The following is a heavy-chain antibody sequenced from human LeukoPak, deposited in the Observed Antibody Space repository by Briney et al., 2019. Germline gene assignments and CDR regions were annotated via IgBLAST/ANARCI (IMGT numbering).Heavy chain of an antibody. Sequence: ASVKVSCKVSGYTLTVLSMHWVRQAPGKGLEWMGGFDPEDGETIYAQKFQGRVTMTEDTSTDTAYMELSSLRSEDTAVYYCATGVEKYQLLLPPFDYWGQGTLVTVSS. CDR2: FDPEDGET. V-gene: IGHV1-24*01. D-gene: IGHD2-2*01. J-gene: IGHJ4*02. CDR3: ATGVEKYQLLLPPFDY. CDR1: GYTLTVLS.